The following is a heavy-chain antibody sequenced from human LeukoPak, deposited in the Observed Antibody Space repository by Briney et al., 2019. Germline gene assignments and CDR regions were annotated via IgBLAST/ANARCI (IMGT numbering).Heavy chain of an antibody. V-gene: IGHV4-61*02. J-gene: IGHJ4*02. CDR3: ASHQYGSGSYYHDY. D-gene: IGHD3-10*01. Sequence: SETLSLTCTVSGGSISSGNYYWSWIRQPAGKGLEWIGRISTSGSTNYDPSLKSRLIISIDKSKNQFSLRLSSATAADTAVYYCASHQYGSGSYYHDYWGQGTLVTASS. CDR2: ISTSGST. CDR1: GGSISSGNYY.